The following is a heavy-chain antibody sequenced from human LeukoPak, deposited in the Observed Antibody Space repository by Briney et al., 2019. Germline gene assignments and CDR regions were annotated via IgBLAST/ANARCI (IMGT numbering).Heavy chain of an antibody. Sequence: GGSLRLSCAASGFTFDDYAMHWVRQAPGKGLEWVSLISWDGGSTYYADSVKGRFTISRDNSKNSLYLQMNSLRAEDTALYYCAKDFCGGDCYRRYYYYGMDVWGQGTTVTVSS. D-gene: IGHD2-21*02. CDR1: GFTFDDYA. J-gene: IGHJ6*02. V-gene: IGHV3-43D*03. CDR3: AKDFCGGDCYRRYYYYGMDV. CDR2: ISWDGGST.